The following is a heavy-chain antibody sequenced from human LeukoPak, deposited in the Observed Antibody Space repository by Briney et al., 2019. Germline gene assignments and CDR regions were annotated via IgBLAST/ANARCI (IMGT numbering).Heavy chain of an antibody. CDR2: ISGSGGNT. Sequence: GGSLRLSCAASGFTFRSYAMSWVRQAPGKGLEWVSSISGSGGNTFYADSVKGRFTISRGNSKNTLYLQMNSLRAEDTAAYHCAKGRNEDGDAALNYWGQGTLVTVSS. V-gene: IGHV3-23*01. CDR1: GFTFRSYA. J-gene: IGHJ4*02. D-gene: IGHD4-17*01. CDR3: AKGRNEDGDAALNY.